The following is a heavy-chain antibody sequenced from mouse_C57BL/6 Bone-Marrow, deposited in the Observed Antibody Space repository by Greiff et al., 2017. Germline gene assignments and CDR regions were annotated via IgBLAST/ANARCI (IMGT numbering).Heavy chain of an antibody. CDR1: GYSITSGYY. J-gene: IGHJ3*01. CDR2: ISYDGSN. CDR3: ASYYSSYVWFAY. Sequence: EVKLVESGPGLVKPSQSLSLTCSVTGYSITSGYYWNWIRQFPGNKLEWMGYISYDGSNNYNPSLKNRISITRDTSKNQFFLKLNSVTTEDTSTYYCASYYSSYVWFAYWCQGTLVTVSA. V-gene: IGHV3-6*01. D-gene: IGHD2-5*01.